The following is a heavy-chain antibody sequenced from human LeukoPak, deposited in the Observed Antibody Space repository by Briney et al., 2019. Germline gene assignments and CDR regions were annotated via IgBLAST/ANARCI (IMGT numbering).Heavy chain of an antibody. CDR3: VRRHDY. J-gene: IGHJ4*02. CDR1: GFDFNDNF. Sequence: GGSVRPSCVASGFDFNDNFMIWVRQAPGQGLEWISIIYASGGAYHAESVRGRFSAFRDTSKNTIFLQMNKLTVGDTAMYYCVRRHDYWGQGTLVTVSS. V-gene: IGHV3-53*01. CDR2: IYASGGA.